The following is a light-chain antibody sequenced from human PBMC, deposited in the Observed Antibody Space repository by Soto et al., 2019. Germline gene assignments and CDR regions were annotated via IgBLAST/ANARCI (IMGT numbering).Light chain of an antibody. V-gene: IGKV1-5*01. J-gene: IGKJ1*01. Sequence: DIPINQSPFTLVATFRNRGTNHFRASQSISYWLAWFQQKPGKAPRLLIYDVSTLESGVPSRFSGSGSGTQFTLTISGLQPDDFATYYCQQYSTSWTFGQGTKVDIK. CDR1: QSISYW. CDR2: DVS. CDR3: QQYSTSWT.